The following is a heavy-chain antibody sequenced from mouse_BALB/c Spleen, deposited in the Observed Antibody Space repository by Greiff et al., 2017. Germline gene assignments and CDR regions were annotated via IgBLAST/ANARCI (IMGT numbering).Heavy chain of an antibody. CDR2: INSNGGST. V-gene: IGHV5-6-2*01. J-gene: IGHJ4*01. D-gene: IGHD2-2*01. Sequence: EVKLMESGGGLVKLGGSLKLSCAASGFTFSSYYMSWVRQTPEKRLELVAAINSNGGSTYYPDTVKGRFTISRDNAKNTLYLQMSSLKSEDTALYYCARQGVYGYDERNYYAMDYWGQGTAGTVSS. CDR1: GFTFSSYY. CDR3: ARQGVYGYDERNYYAMDY.